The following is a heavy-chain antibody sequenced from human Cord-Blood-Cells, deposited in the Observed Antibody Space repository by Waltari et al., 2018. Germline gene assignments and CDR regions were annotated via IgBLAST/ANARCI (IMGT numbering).Heavy chain of an antibody. V-gene: IGHV4-34*01. CDR1: GGSFSGYY. CDR2: INHSGST. J-gene: IGHJ4*02. CDR3: ARVYSGNDFWSGYYITDYFDY. Sequence: QVQLPQWGAGLLKPSETLSPTCAVYGGSFSGYYWSWIRQPPWQGLAWIGEINHSGSTNYNPSLKSRVTISVDTSKNQFSLKLSSVTAADTAVYYCARVYSGNDFWSGYYITDYFDYWGQGTLVTVSS. D-gene: IGHD3-3*01.